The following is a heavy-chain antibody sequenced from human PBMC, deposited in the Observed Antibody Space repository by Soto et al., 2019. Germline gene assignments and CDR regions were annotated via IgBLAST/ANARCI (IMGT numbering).Heavy chain of an antibody. J-gene: IGHJ5*02. CDR3: ARDHSYSDSYWWLDP. CDR2: IIPIFGTA. CDR1: GGTFSSYA. V-gene: IGHV1-69*13. D-gene: IGHD3-16*01. Sequence: SVKVSCKASGGTFSSYAISWVRQAPGQGLEWMGGIIPIFGTANYAQKFQGRVTITADESTSTAYMELSSLRSEDTAVYYCARDHSYSDSYWWLDPWGPGTLVTVSS.